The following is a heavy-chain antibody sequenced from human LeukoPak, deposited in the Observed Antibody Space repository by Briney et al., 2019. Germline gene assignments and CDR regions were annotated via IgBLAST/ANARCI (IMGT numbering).Heavy chain of an antibody. Sequence: GGSLRLFCAACGFTFSSYEMNWVSQAPARGLEGVLYISSSGSTIYCADSVKGRFPISRDNAKNSVYLQMNSLRADDTAVYSCARDEWLTTTHYFDYGGQGTLVTVSS. J-gene: IGHJ4*02. CDR2: ISSSGSTI. CDR1: GFTFSSYE. D-gene: IGHD4-11*01. CDR3: ARDEWLTTTHYFDY. V-gene: IGHV3-48*03.